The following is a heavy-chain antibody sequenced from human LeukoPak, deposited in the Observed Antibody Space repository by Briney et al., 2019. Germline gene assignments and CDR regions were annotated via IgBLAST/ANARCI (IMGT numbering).Heavy chain of an antibody. D-gene: IGHD3-10*01. CDR2: ICHSGST. J-gene: IGHJ4*02. V-gene: IGHV4-38-2*01. CDR1: GYSISSGYY. Sequence: SETLSLTCAVSGYSISSGYYWGWIRQPPGKGLEWIGSICHSGSTYYNPSLKSRVTISVDTSKNQFSLKLSSVTAADTAVYYCARWSSGSYDGFDYWGQGTLVTVSS. CDR3: ARWSSGSYDGFDY.